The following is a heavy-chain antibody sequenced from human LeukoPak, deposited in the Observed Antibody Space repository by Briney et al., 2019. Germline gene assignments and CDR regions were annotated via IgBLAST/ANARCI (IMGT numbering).Heavy chain of an antibody. CDR2: IRYDGSNK. D-gene: IGHD5-12*01. CDR1: GFTFSSYG. CDR3: AKLLPRVATIYDAFDI. Sequence: GGSLRLSCAASGFTFSSYGMHWVRQAPGKGLEWVAFIRYDGSNKYYADSVKGRFTISRDNSKNTLYLQMNSLRAGDTAVYYCAKLLPRVATIYDAFDIWGQGTMVTVSS. V-gene: IGHV3-30*02. J-gene: IGHJ3*02.